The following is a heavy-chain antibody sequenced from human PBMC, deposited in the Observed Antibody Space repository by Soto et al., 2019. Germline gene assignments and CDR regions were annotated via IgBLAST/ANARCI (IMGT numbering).Heavy chain of an antibody. J-gene: IGHJ6*01. D-gene: IGHD2-15*01. Sequence: GGSLSLSCATSGFTFSSYEMNWVRQAPGKGLEWVSYISSSGSTIYYADSVKGRFTISRDNAKNSLYLQMDSLRAEDTAVYYCARDQEAGSFFPYCDGRYVWGQGTKVTVSS. CDR1: GFTFSSYE. V-gene: IGHV3-48*03. CDR3: ARDQEAGSFFPYCDGRYV. CDR2: ISSSGSTI.